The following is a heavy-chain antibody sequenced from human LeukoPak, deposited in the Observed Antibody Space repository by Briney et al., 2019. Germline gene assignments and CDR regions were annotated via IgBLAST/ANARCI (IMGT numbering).Heavy chain of an antibody. Sequence: AASVKVSCKASGYTFTSYATHWVRQAPGQRLEWMGWINAGNGNTEYSQKFRGRVTITRDTSASTAYMELSSLISEDTAVYYCARGPGGDYAPFDYWGQGTLVTVSS. CDR1: GYTFTSYA. CDR2: INAGNGNT. CDR3: ARGPGGDYAPFDY. J-gene: IGHJ4*02. D-gene: IGHD4-17*01. V-gene: IGHV1-3*01.